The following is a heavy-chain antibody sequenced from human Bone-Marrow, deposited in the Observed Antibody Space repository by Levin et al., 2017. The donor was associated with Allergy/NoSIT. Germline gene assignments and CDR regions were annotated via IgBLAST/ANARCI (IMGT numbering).Heavy chain of an antibody. D-gene: IGHD4-17*01. V-gene: IGHV4-31*03. J-gene: IGHJ5*02. Sequence: SQTLSLTCTVSGGSISSGGYYWSWIRQQPGKGLEWIGYIHYSGSTYYNPSLKSRITISVDTSKKQFSLKLSSVTAADTAVYFCARSNDYGDYRKWFDPWGQGILVTVSS. CDR1: GGSISSGGYY. CDR3: ARSNDYGDYRKWFDP. CDR2: IHYSGST.